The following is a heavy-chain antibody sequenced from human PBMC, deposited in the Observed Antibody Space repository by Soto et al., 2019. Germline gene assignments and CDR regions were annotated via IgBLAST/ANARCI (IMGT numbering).Heavy chain of an antibody. D-gene: IGHD3-10*01. J-gene: IGHJ3*01. CDR1: GFTFSSYG. CDR3: TRGVSYGFDF. Sequence: PGGSLRLSCAASGFTFSSYGMHWVRQAPGKGLEWVSYMTSDSKTIHYADSVKGRFIISRDNAKNSVFLQMNSLRAEDTAVYYCTRGVSYGFDFWGQGTMVTVSS. CDR2: MTSDSKTI. V-gene: IGHV3-48*01.